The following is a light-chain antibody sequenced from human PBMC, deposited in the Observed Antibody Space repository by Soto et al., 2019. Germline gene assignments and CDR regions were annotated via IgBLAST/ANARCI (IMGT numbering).Light chain of an antibody. CDR1: QSVSSSY. CDR2: GAS. CDR3: KQYGSEGPTWT. Sequence: ELVLTQSPGTLSLSPGERATLSCRASQSVSSSYLAWYQQKPGQAPRLLIYGASSRATGIPDRISGSGSGTDFTLTISRLEPEESAVYYCKQYGSEGPTWTFGEGAK. V-gene: IGKV3-20*01. J-gene: IGKJ1*01.